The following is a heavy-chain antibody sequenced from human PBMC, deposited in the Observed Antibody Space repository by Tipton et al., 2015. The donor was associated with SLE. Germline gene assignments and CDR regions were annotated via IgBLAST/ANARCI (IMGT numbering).Heavy chain of an antibody. CDR1: GFTFDDYA. CDR2: ISWDGGST. Sequence: SLRLSCAASGFTFDDYAMHWVRQAPGKGLEWVSLISWDGGSTYYADSVKGRFTISRDNAKNSLYLQMNSLRAEDTAVYYCAREDYYDSSGYYYWGQGTLVTVSS. D-gene: IGHD3-22*01. CDR3: AREDYYDSSGYYY. V-gene: IGHV3-43D*04. J-gene: IGHJ4*02.